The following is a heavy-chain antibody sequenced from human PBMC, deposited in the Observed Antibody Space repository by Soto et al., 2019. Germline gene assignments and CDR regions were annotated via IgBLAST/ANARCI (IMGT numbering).Heavy chain of an antibody. CDR2: ISAYNGNT. Sequence: GASVKVSCKASGYTFTSYGISWVRQAPGQGLEWMGWISAYNGNTNYAQKFQGRVTMTRDTSTSTVYMELSSLRSEDTAVYYCATRSLGYCSGGSCYTFDYWDQGTLVTVSS. J-gene: IGHJ4*02. CDR3: ATRSLGYCSGGSCYTFDY. V-gene: IGHV1-18*01. D-gene: IGHD2-15*01. CDR1: GYTFTSYG.